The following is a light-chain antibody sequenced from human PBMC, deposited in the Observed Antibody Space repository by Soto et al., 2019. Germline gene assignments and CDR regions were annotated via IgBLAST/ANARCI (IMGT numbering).Light chain of an antibody. V-gene: IGKV1-39*01. CDR2: SAS. Sequence: DLQMTQSPSSLSASVGDRVTITCRASQSINNYLNWYQQKPGKAPKLLIYSASSLQSGVPSRFSGSGSGTDFTLTIAGLQPEDSASYFCQQSITAPLTFGGGTKVEIK. CDR1: QSINNY. CDR3: QQSITAPLT. J-gene: IGKJ4*01.